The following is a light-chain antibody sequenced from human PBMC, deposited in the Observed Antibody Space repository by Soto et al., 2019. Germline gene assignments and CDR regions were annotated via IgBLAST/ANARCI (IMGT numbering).Light chain of an antibody. CDR3: QQYNTYWT. CDR1: QSISTW. Sequence: DIQMTQSPSTLSASVGDRVTITCRASQSISTWLAWYQQKAGKAPKLLIYKASILESGVPSRFSGSGSETDFTLTISSLQPDDFANYYCQQYNTYWTFGQGTKVEIK. CDR2: KAS. V-gene: IGKV1-5*03. J-gene: IGKJ1*01.